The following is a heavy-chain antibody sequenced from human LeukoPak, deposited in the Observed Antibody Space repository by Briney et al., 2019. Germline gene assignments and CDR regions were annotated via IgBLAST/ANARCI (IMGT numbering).Heavy chain of an antibody. CDR1: GFTFSSYS. V-gene: IGHV3-21*04. J-gene: IGHJ6*03. CDR3: AKGLPSYYYYYMDV. CDR2: ISSSSSYI. D-gene: IGHD5-12*01. Sequence: GGSLRLSCAASGFTFSSYSMNWVRQAPGKGLEWVSSISSSSSYIYYADSVKGRFTISRDNAKNSLYLQMNSLRAEDTAVYYCAKGLPSYYYYYMDVWGKGTTVTVSS.